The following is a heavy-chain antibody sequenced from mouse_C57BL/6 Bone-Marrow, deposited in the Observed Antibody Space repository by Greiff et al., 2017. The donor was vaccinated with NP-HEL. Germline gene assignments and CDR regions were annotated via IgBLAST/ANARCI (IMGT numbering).Heavy chain of an antibody. Sequence: EVKVVESGGDLVKPGGSLKLSCAASGFTFSSYGMSWVRQTPDKRLEWVATISSGGSYTYYPDSVKGRFTISRDNAKNTLYLQMSSLKSEDTAMYYCARGLYFDYWGQGTTLTVSS. CDR2: ISSGGSYT. CDR3: ARGLYFDY. CDR1: GFTFSSYG. V-gene: IGHV5-6*02. J-gene: IGHJ2*01.